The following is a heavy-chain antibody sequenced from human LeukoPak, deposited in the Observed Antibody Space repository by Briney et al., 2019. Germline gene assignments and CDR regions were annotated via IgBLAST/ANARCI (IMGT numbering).Heavy chain of an antibody. CDR3: AKVWREYYYDSSGYYGGVFDY. D-gene: IGHD3-22*01. Sequence: GGSLRLSCAASGFTFSSYAMSWVRQAPGKGLEWVSAISGSGGSTYYADSVKGRFTISRDNSKNTLYLQMNSLRAEDTAVYYCAKVWREYYYDSSGYYGGVFDYWGQGTLVTVSS. CDR1: GFTFSSYA. J-gene: IGHJ4*02. V-gene: IGHV3-23*01. CDR2: ISGSGGST.